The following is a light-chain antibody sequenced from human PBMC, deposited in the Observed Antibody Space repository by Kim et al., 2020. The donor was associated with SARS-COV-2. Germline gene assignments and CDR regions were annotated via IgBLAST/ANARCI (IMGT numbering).Light chain of an antibody. CDR1: ELGDKY. Sequence: SYELTQPPSVSVSPGQTASITCSGDELGDKYVFWYQQKPGQSPVLVIYQDIKRPSGIPERFSASNFGNTATLTISGTQATDEADYYCQAWDSGTAVVFGAGTQLTVL. CDR2: QDI. CDR3: QAWDSGTAVV. J-gene: IGLJ2*01. V-gene: IGLV3-1*01.